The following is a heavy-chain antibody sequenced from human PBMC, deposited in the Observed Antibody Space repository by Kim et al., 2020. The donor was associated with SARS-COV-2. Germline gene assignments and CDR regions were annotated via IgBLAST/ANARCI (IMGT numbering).Heavy chain of an antibody. D-gene: IGHD3-9*01. CDR1: GFTFSSYA. CDR2: ISGSGGST. CDR3: AKDHDILTGYYAPWDY. Sequence: GGSLRLSCAASGFTFSSYAMSWVRQAPGKGLEWVSAISGSGGSTYYADSVKGRFTISRDNSKNTLYLQMNSLRAEDTAVYYCAKDHDILTGYYAPWDYWGQGTLVTVSS. V-gene: IGHV3-23*01. J-gene: IGHJ4*02.